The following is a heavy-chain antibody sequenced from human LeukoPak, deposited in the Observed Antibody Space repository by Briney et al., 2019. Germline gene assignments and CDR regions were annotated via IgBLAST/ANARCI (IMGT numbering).Heavy chain of an antibody. D-gene: IGHD3-9*01. CDR1: GFTFSGSA. V-gene: IGHV3-73*01. CDR3: TPSLYDILTGSDY. Sequence: PGGSLKLSCAASGFTFSGSAMHWVCQASGKGLEWVGRIRSKANSYATAYAASVKGRFTISRDDSKNTAYLQMNSLKTEDTAVYYCTPSLYDILTGSDYWGQGTLVTVSS. CDR2: IRSKANSYAT. J-gene: IGHJ4*02.